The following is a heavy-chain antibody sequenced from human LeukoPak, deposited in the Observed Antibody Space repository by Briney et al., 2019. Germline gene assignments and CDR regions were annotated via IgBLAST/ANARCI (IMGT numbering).Heavy chain of an antibody. D-gene: IGHD3-22*01. CDR2: IIPILGIA. CDR1: GGTFSSYA. V-gene: IGHV1-69*04. Sequence: VASVKVSCKASGGTFSSYAISWVRQAPGQGREWVGRIIPILGIANYAQKFQGRVTITADKSTSTAYMELSSVRSEDTAVYYCASPCDSSGYAFDYWGQGTLVTVSS. J-gene: IGHJ4*02. CDR3: ASPCDSSGYAFDY.